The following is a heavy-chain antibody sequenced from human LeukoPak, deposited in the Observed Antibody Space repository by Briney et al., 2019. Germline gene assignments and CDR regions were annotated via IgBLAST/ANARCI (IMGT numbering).Heavy chain of an antibody. CDR2: IYYSGST. CDR1: GGSISSSSYY. J-gene: IGHJ4*02. V-gene: IGHV4-39*01. CDR3: ARGSDTAMFGY. Sequence: SETLSLTCTVSGGSISSSSYYWGWIRQPPGKGLEWIGSIYYSGSTYYNPSLKSRVTISVDTSKNQFSLKLSSVTAADTAVYYCARGSDTAMFGYWGQGTLVTVSS. D-gene: IGHD5-18*01.